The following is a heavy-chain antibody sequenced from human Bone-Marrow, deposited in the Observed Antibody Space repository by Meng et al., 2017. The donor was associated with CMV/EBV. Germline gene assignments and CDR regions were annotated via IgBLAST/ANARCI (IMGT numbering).Heavy chain of an antibody. D-gene: IGHD4-23*01. CDR3: ARDWSGGNSGFLDF. CDR1: GFSFSNSV. CDR2: ISHDGDDK. V-gene: IGHV3-30*03. Sequence: GESLKISCAASGFSFSNSVMHWVRQAPGKGLEWVAAISHDGDDKFYADSVKGRFTISRDNSKNTVYLQMNSLRAEDTALYYCARDWSGGNSGFLDFWGQGTPVTVSS. J-gene: IGHJ4*02.